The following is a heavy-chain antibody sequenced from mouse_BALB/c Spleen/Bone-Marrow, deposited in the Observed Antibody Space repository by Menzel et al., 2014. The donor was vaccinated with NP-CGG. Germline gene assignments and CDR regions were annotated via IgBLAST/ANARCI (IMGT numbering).Heavy chain of an antibody. J-gene: IGHJ3*01. CDR2: ISNGGGSST. CDR1: GFTFSDYY. CDR3: ASPGTY. V-gene: IGHV5-12*02. D-gene: IGHD4-1*01. Sequence: EVKLVESGGGLVQPGGSLKLSCATSGFTFSDYYMYWVRQTPEKRLGVVAYISNGGGSSTYYPDTVKGRFTISRDNAKNTLYLQMSRLKSEDTAMYYCASPGTYWGQGTLVTVSA.